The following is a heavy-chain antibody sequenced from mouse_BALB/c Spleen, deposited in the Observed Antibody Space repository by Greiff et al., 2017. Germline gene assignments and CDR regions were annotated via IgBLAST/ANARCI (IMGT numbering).Heavy chain of an antibody. D-gene: IGHD1-1*01. CDR2: INPGSGGT. V-gene: IGHV1-54*01. Sequence: QVQLQQSGAELVRPGTSVKVSCKASGYAFTNYLIEWVKQRPGQGLEWIGVINPGSGGTNYNEKFKGKATLTADKSSSTAYMQLSSLTSDDSAVYFCARTGAPVGAYWGQGTLVTVSA. J-gene: IGHJ3*01. CDR3: ARTGAPVGAY. CDR1: GYAFTNYL.